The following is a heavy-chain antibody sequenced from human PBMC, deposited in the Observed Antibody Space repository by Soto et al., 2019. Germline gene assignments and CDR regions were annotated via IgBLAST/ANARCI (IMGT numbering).Heavy chain of an antibody. D-gene: IGHD3-22*01. CDR1: GGSISSYY. CDR3: AREGSDSSGYYNWFDP. J-gene: IGHJ5*02. CDR2: IYYSGST. V-gene: IGHV4-59*01. Sequence: SETLSLTCTVSGGSISSYYWSWIRQPPGKGLEWIGYIYYSGSTNYNPSLKSRVTISVDTSKNQFSLKLSSVTAADTAVYYCAREGSDSSGYYNWFDPWGQGTLVTVSS.